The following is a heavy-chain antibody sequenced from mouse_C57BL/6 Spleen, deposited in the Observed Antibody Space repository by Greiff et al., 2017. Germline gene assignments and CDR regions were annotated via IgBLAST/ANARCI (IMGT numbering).Heavy chain of an antibody. CDR1: GYSFTGYY. CDR2: INPSTGGT. J-gene: IGHJ2*01. V-gene: IGHV1-42*01. CDR3: ARPFDY. Sequence: DVQLVESGPELVKPGASVKISCKASGYSFTGYYMNWVKQSPEKSLEWIGEINPSTGGTTYNQKFKAKATLTVDKSSSTAYMQLKSLTSEDSAVYYCARPFDYWGQGTTLTVSS.